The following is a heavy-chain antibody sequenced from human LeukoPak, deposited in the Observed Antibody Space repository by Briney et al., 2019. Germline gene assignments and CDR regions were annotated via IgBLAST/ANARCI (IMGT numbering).Heavy chain of an antibody. D-gene: IGHD4-23*01. CDR3: AREEATVVNQYYYYYMDV. V-gene: IGHV4-4*07. J-gene: IGHJ6*03. CDR1: GGSISSYY. Sequence: PSETLSLTCTVSGGSISSYYWSWIRQPAGKGLEWIGRIYTSGSTNYNPSLKSRVTMSVDTSKNQFSLKLSSVTAADTAVYYCAREEATVVNQYYYYYMDVWGRGTTVTISS. CDR2: IYTSGST.